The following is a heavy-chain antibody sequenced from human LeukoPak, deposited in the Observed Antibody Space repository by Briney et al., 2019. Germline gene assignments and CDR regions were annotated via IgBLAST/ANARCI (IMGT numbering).Heavy chain of an antibody. J-gene: IGHJ6*03. CDR2: MNPNSGNT. CDR3: ARVTYYYYYMDV. Sequence: GASVKVSCKASGYTFTSYDINWVRQATGQGLEWMGWMNPNSGNTGYAQKFQGRVTMTRNTSTSTAYMELRSLRSDDTAVYYCARVTYYYYYMDVWGKGTTVTVSS. V-gene: IGHV1-8*01. CDR1: GYTFTSYD.